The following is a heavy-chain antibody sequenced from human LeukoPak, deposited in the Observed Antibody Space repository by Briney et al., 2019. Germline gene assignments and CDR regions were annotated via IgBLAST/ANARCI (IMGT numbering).Heavy chain of an antibody. Sequence: SEPLSLTCAVSGGSIYSHYWGWIRQPPGKGLEWIGDIYYKGNTNYNPSLKSRVTISLDTSKNHLFLTLTSVVAADTAIYYCMRRDTGWNYSDYWGQGIVVTVSS. D-gene: IGHD6-19*01. J-gene: IGHJ4*02. CDR1: GGSIYSHY. CDR2: IYYKGNT. CDR3: MRRDTGWNYSDY. V-gene: IGHV4-59*08.